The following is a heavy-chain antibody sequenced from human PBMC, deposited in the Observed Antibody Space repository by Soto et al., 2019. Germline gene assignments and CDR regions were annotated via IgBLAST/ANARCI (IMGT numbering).Heavy chain of an antibody. V-gene: IGHV1-69*01. CDR2: IIPIFGTA. D-gene: IGHD2-21*02. CDR3: AFCGGACYGVVDYYYGMDV. Sequence: QVQLVQSGAEVKKPGSSVKVSCKASGGTFSSYAISWERQAPGQGLEWMGGIIPIFGTANYAQKFQGRVTITADESTSTAYMELSSLRSEDTAVYYCAFCGGACYGVVDYYYGMDVWGQGTTVTVSS. J-gene: IGHJ6*02. CDR1: GGTFSSYA.